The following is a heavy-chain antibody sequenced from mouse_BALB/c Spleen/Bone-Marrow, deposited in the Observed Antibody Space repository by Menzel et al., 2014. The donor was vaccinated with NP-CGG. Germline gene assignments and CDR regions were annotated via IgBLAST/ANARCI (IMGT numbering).Heavy chain of an antibody. D-gene: IGHD2-10*02. CDR1: GFNIKDYY. J-gene: IGHJ2*01. Sequence: EVQLQQSGAELVRSGASVKLSCTASGFNIKDYYMHWVKQRPEQGLEWIGWIDPENGDTEYAPKFQGKATMTADTSSNTAYLQLSSLTSEDTGVYYCNEGYGNYGYWGQGTTLTVSS. CDR2: IDPENGDT. CDR3: NEGYGNYGY. V-gene: IGHV14-4*02.